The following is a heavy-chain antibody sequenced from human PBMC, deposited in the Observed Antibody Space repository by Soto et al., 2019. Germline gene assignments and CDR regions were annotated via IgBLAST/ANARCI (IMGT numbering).Heavy chain of an antibody. D-gene: IGHD2-2*01. CDR2: ISAYNGNT. J-gene: IGHJ3*02. CDR1: GYTFTSYG. V-gene: IGHV1-18*01. CDR3: ARDVSGIVVVPAAQEGDAFDI. Sequence: QVQLVQSGAEVKKPGASVKVSCKASGYTFTSYGISWVRQAPGQGLEWMGWISAYNGNTNYAQKLQGRVTMTTDTSTSPAYMELRSLRSDDTAVYYCARDVSGIVVVPAAQEGDAFDIWGQGTMVTVSS.